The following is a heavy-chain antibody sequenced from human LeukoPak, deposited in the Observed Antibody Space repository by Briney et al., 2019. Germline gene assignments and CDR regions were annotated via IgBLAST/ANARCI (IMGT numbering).Heavy chain of an antibody. CDR1: GGSISSTTYY. J-gene: IGHJ4*02. CDR2: IYYSGST. CDR3: ARHLVYSSGWYGFGYPSYFDY. V-gene: IGHV4-39*01. D-gene: IGHD6-19*01. Sequence: KPSETLSLTCTVSGGSISSTTYYWGWIRLPPGKGLDWIGNIYYSGSTYYNPSLKSRVTISVDTSKNQFSLKLSSVTAADTAVYYCARHLVYSSGWYGFGYPSYFDYWGQGTLVTVSS.